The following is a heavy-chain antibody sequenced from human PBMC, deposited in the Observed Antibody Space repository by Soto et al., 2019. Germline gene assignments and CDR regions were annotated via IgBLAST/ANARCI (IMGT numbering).Heavy chain of an antibody. CDR1: GGSINNYY. CDR3: ARESYYGSGATVVAY. D-gene: IGHD3-10*01. CDR2: IYYSGTT. J-gene: IGHJ4*02. Sequence: QVQLQESGPGLVKPAETLSLSCTVSGGSINNYYWSWIRQPPGKGLEWIGYIYYSGTTSYNPSLNRRVTLSVDRSKNQFSLKVTSVPAPDTAVYYCARESYYGSGATVVAYWGQGTLVTVSS. V-gene: IGHV4-59*01.